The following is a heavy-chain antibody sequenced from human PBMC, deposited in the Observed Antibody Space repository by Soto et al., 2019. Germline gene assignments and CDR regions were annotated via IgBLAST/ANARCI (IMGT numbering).Heavy chain of an antibody. CDR2: TNGDGGGT. J-gene: IGHJ4*02. Sequence: EVQLLESGGGLVKPGGSLRLSCAASGFTFSSLAMSWVRQAPGKGLQWVSMITNGDGGGTYYADSVKGRFTLSRDNSKNTLYLQMNGLRAEDTAVYYCAKAAGQHVVAYYFDSWGQGTLVTVSS. CDR3: AKAAGQHVVAYYFDS. D-gene: IGHD2-15*01. V-gene: IGHV3-23*01. CDR1: GFTFSSLA.